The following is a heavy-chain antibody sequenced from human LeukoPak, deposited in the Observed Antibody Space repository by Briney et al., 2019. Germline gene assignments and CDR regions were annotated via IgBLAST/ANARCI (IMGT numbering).Heavy chain of an antibody. CDR2: IKEDGSEK. V-gene: IGHV3-7*01. CDR3: ARGRFNYDSTGYSSFYY. Sequence: GGSLRLSRAASGFTFSSYSMNWVRQAPGKGLEWVANIKEDGSEKYYVDSVKGRFTISRDNAKNSVYLQMNSLRAEDTAVYYCARGRFNYDSTGYSSFYYWGQGTLVTVSS. J-gene: IGHJ4*02. CDR1: GFTFSSYS. D-gene: IGHD3-22*01.